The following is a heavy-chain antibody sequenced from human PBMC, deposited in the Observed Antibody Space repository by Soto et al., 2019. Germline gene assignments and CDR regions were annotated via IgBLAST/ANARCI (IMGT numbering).Heavy chain of an antibody. Sequence: LSLTFAVYGGSFIGYYCSWIRQPPGKGLEWIGEINHSGSTNYNPSLKSRVTISVDTSKNQFSLKLSSVTAADTAVYYCAGSGSLIAARPLDAKRFDYWGQGTLVTVSS. V-gene: IGHV4-34*01. CDR1: GGSFIGYY. D-gene: IGHD6-6*01. J-gene: IGHJ4*02. CDR2: INHSGST. CDR3: AGSGSLIAARPLDAKRFDY.